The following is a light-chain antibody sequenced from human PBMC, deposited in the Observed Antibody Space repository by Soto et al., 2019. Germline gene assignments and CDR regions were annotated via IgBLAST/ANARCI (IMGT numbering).Light chain of an antibody. CDR3: QQLFDSPIT. CDR2: DAS. Sequence: DIQMTQSPSSLSASVGDRVTITCQASQDISNYLNWYQQKPGKAPKLLIYDASNLETGVPSRFSGSGSGTDFTFTITSLQPEDFATYYCQQLFDSPITFGQGTRLEIK. CDR1: QDISNY. J-gene: IGKJ5*01. V-gene: IGKV1-33*01.